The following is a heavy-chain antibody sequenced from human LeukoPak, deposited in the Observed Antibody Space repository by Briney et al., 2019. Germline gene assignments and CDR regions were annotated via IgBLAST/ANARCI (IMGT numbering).Heavy chain of an antibody. V-gene: IGHV4-59*01. J-gene: IGHJ4*02. D-gene: IGHD3-22*01. Sequence: SETLSLTCTVSGGSINGYYWSWNRQPPGQGLEWIGYVYHSGSTKYSPSLKTRVTISVDTSNNQFSLKLSSVTAADTAVYYCARHTHYYYDSSGPFDYWGQGTLVTVSS. CDR1: GGSINGYY. CDR2: VYHSGST. CDR3: ARHTHYYYDSSGPFDY.